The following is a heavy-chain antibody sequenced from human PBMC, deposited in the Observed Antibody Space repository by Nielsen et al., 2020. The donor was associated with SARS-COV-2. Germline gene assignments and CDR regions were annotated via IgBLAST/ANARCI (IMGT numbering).Heavy chain of an antibody. CDR2: ISSSGSTI. J-gene: IGHJ4*02. D-gene: IGHD6-19*01. Sequence: GESLKISCAASGFTFSDYYMSWIRQAPGKGLEWVSYISSSGSTIYYADSVKGRFTISRDNAKNSLYLQMNSLRAEDTAVYYCARVNEYSSGWYFVDYWGQGTLVTVSS. V-gene: IGHV3-11*01. CDR3: ARVNEYSSGWYFVDY. CDR1: GFTFSDYY.